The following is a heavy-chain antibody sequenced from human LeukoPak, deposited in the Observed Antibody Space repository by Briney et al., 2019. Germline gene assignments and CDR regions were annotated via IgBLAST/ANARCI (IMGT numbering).Heavy chain of an antibody. CDR2: INPNSGGT. V-gene: IGHV1-2*06. CDR1: GYTFTGYY. CDR3: ARGGYDFVYYYYGMDV. J-gene: IGHJ6*02. D-gene: IGHD3-3*01. Sequence: ASVKVSCKASGYTFTGYYMHWVRQAPGQGLEWMGRINPNSGGTNYAQKIQGRVTMTRDTSISTAYMELSRLRSDDTAVYYCARGGYDFVYYYYGMDVWGQGTTVTVSS.